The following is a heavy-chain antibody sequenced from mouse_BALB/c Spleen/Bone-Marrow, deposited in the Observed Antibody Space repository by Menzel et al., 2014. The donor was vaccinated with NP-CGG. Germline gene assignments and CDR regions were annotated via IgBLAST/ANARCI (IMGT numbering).Heavy chain of an antibody. Sequence: VQLKESGPELEKPGASVKISCKASGYSFTGYNMNWVKQSNGKSLEWIGNIDPHYGGTSYNQKFKDKATLTVDKSSNTAYMQLKSLTSEDSAIYYCASYGNSFCYWGQGTLVTVSA. CDR1: GYSFTGYN. CDR2: IDPHYGGT. D-gene: IGHD2-1*01. V-gene: IGHV1-39*01. J-gene: IGHJ3*01. CDR3: ASYGNSFCY.